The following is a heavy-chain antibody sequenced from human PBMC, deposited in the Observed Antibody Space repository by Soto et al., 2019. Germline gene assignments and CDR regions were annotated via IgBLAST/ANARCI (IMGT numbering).Heavy chain of an antibody. Sequence: PSETLSLTCTVSGDSISSYYWNWIRQPPGKGPEWTGYISYSGSTNYNPSLKSRVTISVDTSKNQFSLNLSSVTAADTAVYYCARRWGRTFDYWGQGTLVTVSS. CDR2: ISYSGST. V-gene: IGHV4-59*01. D-gene: IGHD7-27*01. J-gene: IGHJ4*02. CDR1: GDSISSYY. CDR3: ARRWGRTFDY.